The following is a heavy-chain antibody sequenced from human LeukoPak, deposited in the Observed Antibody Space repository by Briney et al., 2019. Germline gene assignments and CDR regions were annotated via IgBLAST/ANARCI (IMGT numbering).Heavy chain of an antibody. J-gene: IGHJ4*02. CDR3: ARKARGHLFDY. CDR1: RYSFTSYW. Sequence: GASQKISSKSSRYSFTSYWIGWVRQIPRKALQWMGNIYPVHSDTRYSPSFHGQVTLPADHSIRTAYLQLGSLKALYAASYYRARKARGHLFDYWGQETLVTVSS. V-gene: IGHV5-51*01. CDR2: IYPVHSDT.